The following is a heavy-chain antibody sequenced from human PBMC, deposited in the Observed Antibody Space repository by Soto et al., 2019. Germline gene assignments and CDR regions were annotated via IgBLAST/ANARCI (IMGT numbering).Heavy chain of an antibody. CDR1: GFTFSSYA. CDR3: AKDKYYYDSSGYIDY. J-gene: IGHJ4*02. V-gene: IGHV3-23*01. CDR2: ISGSGGST. D-gene: IGHD3-22*01. Sequence: LSLSCAASGFTFSSYAMSWVRQAPGKGLEWVSAISGSGGSTYYADSVKGRFTISRDNSKNTLYLQMNSLRAEDTAVYYCAKDKYYYDSSGYIDYWGQGTLVTVSS.